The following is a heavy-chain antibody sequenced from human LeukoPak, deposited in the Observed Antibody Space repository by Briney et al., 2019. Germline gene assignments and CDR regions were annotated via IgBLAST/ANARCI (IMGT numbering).Heavy chain of an antibody. Sequence: PGGSLRLSCAASGFTVSGNYINWVRQAPGKGLEWVSVIYSDDSTYYADSVKGRFTISRDNSKNMLYLQMNSLRAEDTAVYYCARGGTADYGDYLRTWGQGTLVTVSS. J-gene: IGHJ4*02. CDR3: ARGGTADYGDYLRT. D-gene: IGHD4-17*01. CDR1: GFTVSGNY. V-gene: IGHV3-66*02. CDR2: IYSDDST.